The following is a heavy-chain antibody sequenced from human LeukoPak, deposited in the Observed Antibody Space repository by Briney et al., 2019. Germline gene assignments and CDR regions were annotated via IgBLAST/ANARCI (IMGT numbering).Heavy chain of an antibody. Sequence: GGSLRLSCAASGFTFSSYGMHWVRQAPGKGLEWVAHIWYDGSNKYYADSVKGRFTISRDNSKNTLYLQMNSLRAEDTAVHYCARLYGSGSYRDNWFDPWGQGTLVTVSS. V-gene: IGHV3-33*01. D-gene: IGHD3-10*01. CDR2: IWYDGSNK. J-gene: IGHJ5*02. CDR3: ARLYGSGSYRDNWFDP. CDR1: GFTFSSYG.